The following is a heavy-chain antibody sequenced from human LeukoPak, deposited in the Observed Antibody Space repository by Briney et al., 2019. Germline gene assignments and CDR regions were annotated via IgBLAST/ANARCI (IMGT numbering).Heavy chain of an antibody. Sequence: GRCLRLSWAPSGFTVSSYSMNSVRQAPREGLEWISSITISSTYIYYADSVKGRFTISRDNAKNSLYLQMNSLRAEDTAVYYCARDLTYYYDSSGYASREDAFDIWGQGTMVTVSS. J-gene: IGHJ3*02. D-gene: IGHD3-22*01. CDR2: ITISSTYI. V-gene: IGHV3-21*01. CDR3: ARDLTYYYDSSGYASREDAFDI. CDR1: GFTVSSYS.